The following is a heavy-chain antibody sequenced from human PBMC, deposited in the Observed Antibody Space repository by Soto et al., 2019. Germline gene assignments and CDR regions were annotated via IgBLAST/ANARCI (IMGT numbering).Heavy chain of an antibody. V-gene: IGHV4-39*01. J-gene: IGHJ6*02. Sequence: QLQLQESGPGLVKPSETLSLTCTVSGGSMSSSSYYWGWIRQPPGKGLEWIGSIYYSGSTYYNPSLKSRVTISVDTSKKQFSLKLSSVIAADTAVYYCARRGTCSGSPSCGMDLWGQGTTVTVSS. CDR2: IYYSGST. CDR1: GGSMSSSSYY. CDR3: ARRGTCSGSPSCGMDL. D-gene: IGHD3-10*02.